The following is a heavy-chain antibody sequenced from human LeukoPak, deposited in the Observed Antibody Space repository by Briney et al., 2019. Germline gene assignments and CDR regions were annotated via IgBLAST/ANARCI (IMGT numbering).Heavy chain of an antibody. CDR3: AVRTGYSSGWDYYFDY. CDR2: IVVGSGNT. V-gene: IGHV1-58*02. CDR1: GFTFTSSA. J-gene: IGHJ4*02. D-gene: IGHD6-19*01. Sequence: SVKVSCKASGFTFTSSAMQWVRQARGQRLEWIGWIVVGSGNTNYAQKLQERVTITRDMSTGTAYMELSSLRSEDTAVYYCAVRTGYSSGWDYYFDYWGQGTLVTVSS.